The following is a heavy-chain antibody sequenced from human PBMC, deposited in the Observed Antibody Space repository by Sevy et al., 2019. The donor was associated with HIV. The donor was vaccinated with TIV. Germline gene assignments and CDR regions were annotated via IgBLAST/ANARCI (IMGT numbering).Heavy chain of an antibody. J-gene: IGHJ6*03. D-gene: IGHD6-19*01. CDR3: ARGRSSGWYGYFYMDV. V-gene: IGHV1-8*01. Sequence: ASVKVSCKASGYTFTSYDINWVRQATGQGLEWMGWMNPNSGNTGYAQKFQGRVTMTRNTSISTAYMELSSLRSEDTAVYYCARGRSSGWYGYFYMDVWGKGTTVTVSS. CDR2: MNPNSGNT. CDR1: GYTFTSYD.